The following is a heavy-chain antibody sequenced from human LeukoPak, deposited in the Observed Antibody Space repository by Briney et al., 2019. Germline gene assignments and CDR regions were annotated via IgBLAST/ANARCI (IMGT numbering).Heavy chain of an antibody. Sequence: PSETLSLTCTVSGGSLSSGGYYWSWIRQHPGTGLEWIGYIYYSGSTYYNPSLKSRVTISVDTSKNQFSLKLSSVTAADTAVYYCANFADYGDYVYYFDYWGQGTLVTVSS. V-gene: IGHV4-31*03. CDR1: GGSLSSGGYY. CDR2: IYYSGST. D-gene: IGHD4-17*01. J-gene: IGHJ4*02. CDR3: ANFADYGDYVYYFDY.